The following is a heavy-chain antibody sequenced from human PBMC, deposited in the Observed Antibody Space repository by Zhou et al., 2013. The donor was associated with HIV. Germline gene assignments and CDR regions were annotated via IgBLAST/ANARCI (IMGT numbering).Heavy chain of an antibody. D-gene: IGHD6-13*01. V-gene: IGHV1-8*01. CDR1: GYTFINYA. Sequence: QVHLVQSGALVGKPGASVKVSCKASGYTFINYAIGWVRQATGQGLEWMGWMNPRSGNTGYAQKFQGRVTITRNTSINTAYMELSRLTSDDTAVYYCAQGQQLDTGWLKDVEYFQLWGQGTLVTVSS. J-gene: IGHJ1*01. CDR3: AQGQQLDTGWLKDVEYFQL. CDR2: MNPRSGNT.